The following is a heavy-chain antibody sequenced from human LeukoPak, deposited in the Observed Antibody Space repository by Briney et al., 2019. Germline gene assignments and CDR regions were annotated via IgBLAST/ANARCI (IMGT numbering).Heavy chain of an antibody. J-gene: IGHJ4*02. D-gene: IGHD3-10*01. V-gene: IGHV3-74*01. CDR2: IKSDGSTT. Sequence: PGGSLRLSCAASGFTFSSYWMHWVRQAPGKGLVWVSRIKSDGSTTTYADSVKGRFTISRDNAKNTLYLQMNSLRAGDAAVYYCAKRGGGRYFDYWGQGTLVTVSS. CDR3: AKRGGGRYFDY. CDR1: GFTFSSYW.